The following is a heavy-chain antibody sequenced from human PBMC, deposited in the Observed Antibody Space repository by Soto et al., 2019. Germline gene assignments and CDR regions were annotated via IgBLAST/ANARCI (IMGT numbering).Heavy chain of an antibody. CDR1: GFTFSSYS. CDR3: AGDSNLPCIPAVLYFQH. CDR2: ISSSSSTI. V-gene: IGHV3-48*01. Sequence: EVQLVESGGGLVQPGGSLRLSCAASGFTFSSYSMNWVRQAPGKGLEWVSYISSSSSTIYYADSVKGRFTISRDNAKNTLYLQMNSLRAEDKAVYYCAGDSNLPCIPAVLYFQHWGQGTLVTVSS. J-gene: IGHJ1*01. D-gene: IGHD4-4*01.